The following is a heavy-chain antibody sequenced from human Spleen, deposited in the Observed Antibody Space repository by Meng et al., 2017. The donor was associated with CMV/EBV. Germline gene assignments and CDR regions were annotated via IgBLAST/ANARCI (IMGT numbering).Heavy chain of an antibody. Sequence: GYTFTSHGITWVRQATGQGLEWMGWMNPNSGNTGYAQKFQGRVTITRNTSISTAYMELSSLRSEDTAVYYCARGANLAAAATGHFDYWGQGTLVTVSS. CDR2: MNPNSGNT. CDR1: GYTFTSHG. D-gene: IGHD6-13*01. CDR3: ARGANLAAAATGHFDY. V-gene: IGHV1-8*03. J-gene: IGHJ4*02.